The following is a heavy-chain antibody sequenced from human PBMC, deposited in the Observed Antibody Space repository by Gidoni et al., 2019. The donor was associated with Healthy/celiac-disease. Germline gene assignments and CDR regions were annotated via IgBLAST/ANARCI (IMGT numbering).Heavy chain of an antibody. Sequence: QVQLQESGPGLVKSSQTLSLTCTVSGGSISSGSYYWSWIRQPAGKGLEWIGRIYTSGSTNYNPSLKSRVTISVDTSKNQFSLKLSSVTAADTAVYYCARVGTGYVGAYFDYWGQGTLVTVSS. V-gene: IGHV4-61*02. CDR1: GGSISSGSYY. CDR3: ARVGTGYVGAYFDY. D-gene: IGHD1-26*01. CDR2: IYTSGST. J-gene: IGHJ4*02.